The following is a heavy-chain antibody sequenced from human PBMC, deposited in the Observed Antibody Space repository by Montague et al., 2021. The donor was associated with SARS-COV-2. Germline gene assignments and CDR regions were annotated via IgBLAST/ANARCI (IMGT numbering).Heavy chain of an antibody. D-gene: IGHD2-15*01. V-gene: IGHV4-59*01. J-gene: IGHJ5*02. CDR2: IYYSGST. Sequence: SETLSLTCNVSGGSISSYYWSWIRQPPGKGLEWIRYIYYSGSTNYNPSLKSRVTISVDTSKNQFSLKLSSVTAADTAVYYCARGHDCSGGSCWWEYGFDPWGQGTLVTVPS. CDR3: ARGHDCSGGSCWWEYGFDP. CDR1: GGSISSYY.